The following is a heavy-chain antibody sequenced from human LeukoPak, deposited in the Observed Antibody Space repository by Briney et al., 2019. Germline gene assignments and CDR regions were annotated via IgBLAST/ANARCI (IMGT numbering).Heavy chain of an antibody. J-gene: IGHJ4*02. CDR3: ARDYGDYVPFDY. CDR2: INAYNGNT. CDR1: GYTFTGYY. V-gene: IGHV1-18*04. D-gene: IGHD4-17*01. Sequence: EASVKVSCKASGYTFTGYYMHWVRQAPGQGLEWMGWINAYNGNTNYAQKLQGRVTMTTDTSTSTAYMELRSLRSDDTAVYYCARDYGDYVPFDYWGQGTLVTVSS.